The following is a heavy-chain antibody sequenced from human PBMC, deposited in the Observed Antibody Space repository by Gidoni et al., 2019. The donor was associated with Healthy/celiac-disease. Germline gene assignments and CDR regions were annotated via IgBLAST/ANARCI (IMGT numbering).Heavy chain of an antibody. V-gene: IGHV2-5*02. CDR2: IYWDDEK. Sequence: QITLKESGPTLVKPPQTLTLTCTFPGFSPRPSGVGVGWIRQPPGKALEWLALIYWDDEKRYSPALKSRLTITKDNSKNQVVLTMTNMDPGDTATYYCAHSAHSGSTGAFDIWGQGTMVTVSS. CDR1: GFSPRPSGVG. D-gene: IGHD5-12*01. J-gene: IGHJ3*02. CDR3: AHSAHSGSTGAFDI.